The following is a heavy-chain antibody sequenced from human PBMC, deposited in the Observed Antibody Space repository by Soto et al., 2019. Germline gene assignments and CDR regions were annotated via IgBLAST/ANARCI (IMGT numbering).Heavy chain of an antibody. D-gene: IGHD2-8*01. Sequence: GGSLRLSCAASGFTFSDHHMDWVRQAPGKGLEWVGRARNKAHSYTTAYAASVKGRFTISRDDSKNSLSLQMNSLKTEDTAFYSGPGLMATGFNLWGKGTLV. CDR1: GFTFSDHH. V-gene: IGHV3-72*01. J-gene: IGHJ4*02. CDR3: PGLMATGFNL. CDR2: ARNKAHSYTT.